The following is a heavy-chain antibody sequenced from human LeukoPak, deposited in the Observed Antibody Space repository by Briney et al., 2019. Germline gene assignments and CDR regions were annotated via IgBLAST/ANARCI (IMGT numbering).Heavy chain of an antibody. CDR3: AKYRYWGRVIDAFDI. CDR1: GFTFSSYA. D-gene: IGHD7-27*01. CDR2: MSYDGSNK. V-gene: IGHV3-30*04. Sequence: GRSLRLSCAASGFTFSSYAMHWVRQAPGKGLEWVAVMSYDGSNKYYADSVKGRFTISRDNSKNTLYLQMNSLRAEDTAVYYCAKYRYWGRVIDAFDIWGQGTMVTVSS. J-gene: IGHJ3*02.